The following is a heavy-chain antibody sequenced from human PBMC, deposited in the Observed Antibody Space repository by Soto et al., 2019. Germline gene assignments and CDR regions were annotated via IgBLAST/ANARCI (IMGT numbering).Heavy chain of an antibody. J-gene: IGHJ3*02. V-gene: IGHV1-69*06. CDR2: TIPVFNTA. CDR1: GGTLSDHG. CDR3: AGGVYGSGNYYTGPSAFDI. Sequence: QVQLEQSGAEVKKPGSSVKVSCKASGGTLSDHGVAWLRQAPGQGLEWMGGTIPVFNTAKYAQKFQGRVTVTADKFTNISYMEMSSLRSEYTAFYFCAGGVYGSGNYYTGPSAFDIWGQGTMVIVSS. D-gene: IGHD3-10*01.